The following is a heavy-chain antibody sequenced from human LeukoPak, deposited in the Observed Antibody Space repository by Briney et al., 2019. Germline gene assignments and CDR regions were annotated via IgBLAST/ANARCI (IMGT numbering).Heavy chain of an antibody. Sequence: SETLSLTCTVSGGSISIYYWSWIRQPPGKGLEWIGYIYYSGSTNYNPSLKSRVTISVDTSKNQFSLKLSSVTAADTAVYYCARADRIAAAGGFWFDPWGQGTLVTVSS. J-gene: IGHJ5*02. D-gene: IGHD6-13*01. CDR3: ARADRIAAAGGFWFDP. CDR2: IYYSGST. CDR1: GGSISIYY. V-gene: IGHV4-59*01.